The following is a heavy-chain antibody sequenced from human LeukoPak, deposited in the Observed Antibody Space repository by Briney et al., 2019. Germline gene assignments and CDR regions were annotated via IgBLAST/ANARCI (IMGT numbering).Heavy chain of an antibody. J-gene: IGHJ3*02. Sequence: GGSLRLSCAASGFTVSSNYMSWVRQAPRKGLEWVSVIYSGGSTNYADSVKGRFTISRDNSKNTLYLQMNSLRVEDTAVYYCARGGGAEAFDIWGQGTMVTVSS. CDR3: ARGGGAEAFDI. CDR2: IYSGGST. CDR1: GFTVSSNY. D-gene: IGHD2-21*01. V-gene: IGHV3-66*01.